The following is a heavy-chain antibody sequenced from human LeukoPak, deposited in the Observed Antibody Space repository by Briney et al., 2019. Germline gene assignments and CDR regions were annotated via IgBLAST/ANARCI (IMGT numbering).Heavy chain of an antibody. Sequence: PSETLSLTCTVSGGPISSGSYYWSWIRQPAGKGLEWIGSIYTSGSTNYNPSLKSRVTISVDTSKNQFSLKLSSVTAADTAAYYCATSSGWYPLYYYYMDVWGKGTTVTISS. CDR1: GGPISSGSYY. J-gene: IGHJ6*03. CDR2: IYTSGST. V-gene: IGHV4-61*02. D-gene: IGHD6-19*01. CDR3: ATSSGWYPLYYYYMDV.